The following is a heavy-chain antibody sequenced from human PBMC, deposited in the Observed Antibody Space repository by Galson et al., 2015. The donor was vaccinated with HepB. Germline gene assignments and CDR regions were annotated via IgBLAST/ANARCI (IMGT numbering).Heavy chain of an antibody. J-gene: IGHJ4*02. CDR3: ARELETRGFDY. CDR1: GFTFSDYY. D-gene: IGHD1-7*01. Sequence: SLRLSCAAPGFTFSDYYMSWIRQAPGKGLEWVSYITSSSSYTNYADSVKGRFTISRDNAKNSLYLQMNSLRAEDTAVYYCARELETRGFDYWGQGTLVTVSS. CDR2: ITSSSSYT. V-gene: IGHV3-11*05.